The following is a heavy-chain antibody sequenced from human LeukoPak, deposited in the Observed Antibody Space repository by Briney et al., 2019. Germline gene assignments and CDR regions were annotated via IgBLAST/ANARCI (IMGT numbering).Heavy chain of an antibody. CDR2: ISYDGSNK. CDR3: ARTPPNPMIVVVITNGPFDY. Sequence: GRSLRLSCAASGFTFSSYAMHWVRQAPGKGLEWVAVISYDGSNKYYADSVKGRFTISRDNSKNTLYLQMNSLRAEDTAVYYCARTPPNPMIVVVITNGPFDYWGQGTLVTVSS. J-gene: IGHJ4*02. V-gene: IGHV3-30-3*01. D-gene: IGHD3-22*01. CDR1: GFTFSSYA.